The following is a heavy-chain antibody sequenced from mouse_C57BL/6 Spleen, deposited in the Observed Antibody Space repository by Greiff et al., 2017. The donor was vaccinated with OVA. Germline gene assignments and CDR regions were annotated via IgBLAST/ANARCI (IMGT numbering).Heavy chain of an antibody. V-gene: IGHV1-53*01. CDR1: GYTFTSYW. Sequence: VQLQQSGTELVKPGASVKLSCKASGYTFTSYWMHWVKQRPGQGLEWIGNINPSNGGTNYNEKFKSKATLTVDKSSSTAYMQLSSLTSEDSAVYYCARSPSGYYAMDYWGQGTSVTVSS. CDR3: ARSPSGYYAMDY. CDR2: INPSNGGT. D-gene: IGHD3-2*02. J-gene: IGHJ4*01.